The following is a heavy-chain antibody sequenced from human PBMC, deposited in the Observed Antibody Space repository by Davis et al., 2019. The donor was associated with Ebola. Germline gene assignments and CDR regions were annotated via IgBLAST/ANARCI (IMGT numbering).Heavy chain of an antibody. CDR2: INAGNGNT. Sequence: ASVKVSCKASGYTFTSYAMHWVRQAPGQRLEWMGWINAGNGNTKYSQKFQGRVTITRDTSASTAYMELSSLRSEDTAVYYCARDRSGSSLRKGIDYWGQGTLVTVSS. J-gene: IGHJ4*02. D-gene: IGHD6-6*01. CDR1: GYTFTSYA. V-gene: IGHV1-3*01. CDR3: ARDRSGSSLRKGIDY.